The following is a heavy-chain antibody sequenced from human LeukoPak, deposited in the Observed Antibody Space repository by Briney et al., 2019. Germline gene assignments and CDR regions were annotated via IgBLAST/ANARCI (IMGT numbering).Heavy chain of an antibody. V-gene: IGHV4-34*01. CDR1: GGSFSGYY. D-gene: IGHD3-10*01. CDR2: INHSGST. J-gene: IGHJ4*02. CDR3: ARVTMVRGADDY. Sequence: SETLSLTCAVYGGSFSGYYWSWLRQPPGKGLEWIGEINHSGSTNYNPSLKSRDTISVDTSKNQFSLKLSSVTAADTAVYYFARVTMVRGADDYWGQGTLVTVSS.